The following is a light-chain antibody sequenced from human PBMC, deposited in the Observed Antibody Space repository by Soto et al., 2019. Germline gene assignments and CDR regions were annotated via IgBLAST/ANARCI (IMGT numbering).Light chain of an antibody. CDR1: QTVNSN. CDR3: QQRSSWIT. J-gene: IGKJ5*01. CDR2: DAS. V-gene: IGKV3-11*01. Sequence: EIVMTQSPATLSVSPGERATLSCRASQTVNSNLAWYQQKPGQAPRLLIYDASNRATGIPARFSGSGSATDFTLTISSLEPEDFAVYYCQQRSSWITFGQGTRLEIK.